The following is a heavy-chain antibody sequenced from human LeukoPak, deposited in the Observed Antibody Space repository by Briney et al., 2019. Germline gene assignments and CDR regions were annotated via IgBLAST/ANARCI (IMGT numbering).Heavy chain of an antibody. V-gene: IGHV4-61*02. Sequence: KASETLSLTCTVSGGSISSGSYYWSWIRQPAGKGLEWIGRIYTSGSTNYNPSLKSRVTISVDTSKNQFSLKLSSVTAADTAVYYCAREGDGYTGDNYYFDYWGQGTLVTVSS. D-gene: IGHD5-24*01. CDR2: IYTSGST. J-gene: IGHJ4*02. CDR3: AREGDGYTGDNYYFDY. CDR1: GGSISSGSYY.